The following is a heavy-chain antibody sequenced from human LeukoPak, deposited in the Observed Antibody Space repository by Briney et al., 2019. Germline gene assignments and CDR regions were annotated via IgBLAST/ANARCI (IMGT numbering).Heavy chain of an antibody. D-gene: IGHD1-26*01. Sequence: ASVRVSCKASGYTFTNYYMHWVRQAPGQGLEWMGIIDPSGGSTSYAQMFQGRVIMTRDTSTTTDYMELSSLRSEDTAVYYCARGSSGSYLNYFDYWGQGTLVTVSS. CDR2: IDPSGGST. J-gene: IGHJ4*02. CDR3: ARGSSGSYLNYFDY. V-gene: IGHV1-46*01. CDR1: GYTFTNYY.